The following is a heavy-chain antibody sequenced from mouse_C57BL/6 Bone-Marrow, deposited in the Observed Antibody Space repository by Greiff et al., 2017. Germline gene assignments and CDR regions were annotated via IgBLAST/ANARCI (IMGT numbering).Heavy chain of an antibody. CDR1: GFSLTSYG. J-gene: IGHJ4*01. V-gene: IGHV2-2*01. D-gene: IGHD2-1*01. CDR3: ARKRSGNPFAMDY. Sequence: QVQLKESGPGLVQPSQSLSITCTVSGFSLTSYGVHWVRQSPGKGLEWLGVIWSGGSTDYNAAFISRLSISKDNSKRQVFFKMNSLQADDTAIYYWARKRSGNPFAMDYWGQGTSVTVSS. CDR2: IWSGGST.